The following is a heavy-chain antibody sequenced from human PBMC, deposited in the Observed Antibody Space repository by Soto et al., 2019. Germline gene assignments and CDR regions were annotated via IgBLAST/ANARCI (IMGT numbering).Heavy chain of an antibody. D-gene: IGHD6-13*01. Sequence: QVQLQESGPGLVKPSETLSLTCTVSGGSIGNSYWSWIRQSPGKGLEWIGYIYYSGSSNYNPSLKSRASISVDPSKDQCSLTLSPGTAADTAVYYCARHSSSWPIFDYWGQGTLVIVSS. J-gene: IGHJ4*02. CDR3: ARHSSSWPIFDY. CDR2: IYYSGSS. V-gene: IGHV4-59*08. CDR1: GGSIGNSY.